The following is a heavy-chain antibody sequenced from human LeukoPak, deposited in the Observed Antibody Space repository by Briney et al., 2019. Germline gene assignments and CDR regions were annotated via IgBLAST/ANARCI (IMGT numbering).Heavy chain of an antibody. J-gene: IGHJ4*02. CDR2: IYYSGST. CDR3: ARLAVAGTFQDY. Sequence: SETLSLTCTVSGGSISSYYWSWIRQPPGKGLEWIGYIYYSGSTNYNPSLKSRVTISVGTSKNQFSLKLSSVTAADTAVYYCARLAVAGTFQDYWGQGTLVTVSS. V-gene: IGHV4-59*08. D-gene: IGHD6-19*01. CDR1: GGSISSYY.